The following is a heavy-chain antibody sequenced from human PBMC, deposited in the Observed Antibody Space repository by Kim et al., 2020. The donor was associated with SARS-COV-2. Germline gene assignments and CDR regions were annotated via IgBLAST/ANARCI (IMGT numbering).Heavy chain of an antibody. CDR1: GFTFSSYA. D-gene: IGHD2-15*01. CDR2: ISYDRNNK. V-gene: IGHV3-30*04. Sequence: GGSLRLSCAASGFTFSSYAMHWVRQAPGKGLEWVSVISYDRNNKYYIDSVKGRFTISRDDSKNTLYLQMSSLRAEDTAVYYCARAGAGYCSGGTCEYPVGDYWGQGTLVTVSS. CDR3: ARAGAGYCSGGTCEYPVGDY. J-gene: IGHJ4*02.